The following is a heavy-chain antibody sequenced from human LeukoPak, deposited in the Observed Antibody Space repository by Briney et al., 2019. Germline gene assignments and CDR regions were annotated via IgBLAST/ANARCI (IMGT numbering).Heavy chain of an antibody. Sequence: GGSLRLSCAASGFTFSSYAMHWVRQAPGKGLEWVAVISYDGSNKYYADSVKGRFTISRDNSKNKLYLQMNSLRAEDAAVYYCARDKGYGGPLFDYWGQGTLVTVSS. CDR2: ISYDGSNK. J-gene: IGHJ4*02. CDR1: GFTFSSYA. CDR3: ARDKGYGGPLFDY. D-gene: IGHD4-23*01. V-gene: IGHV3-30-3*01.